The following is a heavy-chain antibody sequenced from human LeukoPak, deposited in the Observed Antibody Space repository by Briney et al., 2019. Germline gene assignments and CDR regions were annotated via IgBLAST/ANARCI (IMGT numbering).Heavy chain of an antibody. Sequence: GGSLRLSCAASGFTFSSYWMHWVRHAPGKGLVWVSRINSDGSSTSYADSVKGRFTISRDNAKNTLYLQMNSLRAEDTAVYYCAREGVWRQQLVDYYYGMDVWGQGTTVTVSS. CDR1: GFTFSSYW. D-gene: IGHD6-13*01. CDR3: AREGVWRQQLVDYYYGMDV. J-gene: IGHJ6*02. CDR2: INSDGSST. V-gene: IGHV3-74*01.